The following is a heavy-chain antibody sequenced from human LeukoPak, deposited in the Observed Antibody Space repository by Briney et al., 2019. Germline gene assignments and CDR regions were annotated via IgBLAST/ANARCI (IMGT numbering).Heavy chain of an antibody. CDR1: GYPIGLDYY. CDR2: FHRGRI. Sequence: PSETLSLTCKVSGYPIGLDYYWVWIRQAPGRGLQWIGGFHRGRIQYNSALKSRVTISMDSSKNQFSLRMWPVTAADTAFYFCARAPSSYESGNGYPNLGWLDPWGQGALVTVSS. V-gene: IGHV4-38-2*02. CDR3: ARAPSSYESGNGYPNLGWLDP. D-gene: IGHD5-24*01. J-gene: IGHJ5*02.